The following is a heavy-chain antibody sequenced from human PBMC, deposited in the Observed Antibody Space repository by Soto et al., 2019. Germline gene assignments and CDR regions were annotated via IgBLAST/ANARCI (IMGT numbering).Heavy chain of an antibody. V-gene: IGHV3-30*03. CDR1: GFTFSSYG. D-gene: IGHD3-9*01. CDR3: ARGPDYDILTGYQFDY. CDR2: ISYDGSNK. Sequence: PGGSLRLSCAASGFTFSSYGMHWVRQAPGKGLEWVAVISYDGSNKYYADSVKGRFTISRDNSKNTLYLQMNSLRAEDTAVYYCARGPDYDILTGYQFDYWGQGTLVTVSS. J-gene: IGHJ4*02.